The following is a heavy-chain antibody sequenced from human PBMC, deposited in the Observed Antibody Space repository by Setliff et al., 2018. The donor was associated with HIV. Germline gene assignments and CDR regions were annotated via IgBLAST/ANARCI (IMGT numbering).Heavy chain of an antibody. V-gene: IGHV1-46*01. J-gene: IGHJ6*03. CDR2: INTSGGSA. D-gene: IGHD4-17*01. Sequence: ASVKVSCKASGYMFTDYYIHWVRQAPGQGLEWMGVINTSGGSAGYAEKFRGRVTMTRDTSTNTVYMDLRNLRSEDTAVYYCARGTTATDYYYYMDVWGKGTSVTVSS. CDR3: ARGTTATDYYYYMDV. CDR1: GYMFTDYY.